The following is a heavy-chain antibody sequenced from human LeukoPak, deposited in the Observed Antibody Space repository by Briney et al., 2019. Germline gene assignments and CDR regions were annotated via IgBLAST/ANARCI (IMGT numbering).Heavy chain of an antibody. CDR3: ATYGGNSGGDY. Sequence: PSETLSLTCTVSGGSISSNYWSWIRQPPGKGLEWIGYIYYSGSTNYNPSLKSRVTISVDTSKNQFSLKLSSVTAADTAVYYCATYGGNSGGDYWGQGTLVTVSS. CDR1: GGSISSNY. V-gene: IGHV4-59*08. J-gene: IGHJ4*02. CDR2: IYYSGST. D-gene: IGHD4-23*01.